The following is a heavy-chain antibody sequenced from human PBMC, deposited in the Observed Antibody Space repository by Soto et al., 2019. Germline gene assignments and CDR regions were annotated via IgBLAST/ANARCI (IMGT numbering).Heavy chain of an antibody. CDR1: GGSISSYY. Sequence: SETLSLTCTVSGGSISSYYWSWIRQPPGKGLEWIGYIYYSGSTNYNPSLKSRVTISVDTSKNQFSLKRSTVTAADTAVYYCARHCSGGSGYSDDAFDIWGQGTMVTVSS. V-gene: IGHV4-59*08. J-gene: IGHJ3*02. CDR3: ARHCSGGSGYSDDAFDI. CDR2: IYYSGST. D-gene: IGHD2-15*01.